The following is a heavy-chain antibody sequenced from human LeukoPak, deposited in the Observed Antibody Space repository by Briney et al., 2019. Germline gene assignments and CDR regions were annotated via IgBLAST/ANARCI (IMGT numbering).Heavy chain of an antibody. V-gene: IGHV3-23*01. CDR1: GFTFSSYA. D-gene: IGHD6-13*01. J-gene: IGHJ4*02. CDR2: ISGSGGST. Sequence: GGSLRLSCAASGFTFSSYAMSWVRQAPGKGLEWVSVISGSGGSTFYADSVKGRFTISRDNSKNMLFLQMNSLRAEDTAMYYCARVESSSSIDYWGQGTLVTVSS. CDR3: ARVESSSSIDY.